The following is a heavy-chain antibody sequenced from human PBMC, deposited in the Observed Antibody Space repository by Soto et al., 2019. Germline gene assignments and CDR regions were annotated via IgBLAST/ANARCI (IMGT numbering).Heavy chain of an antibody. CDR2: IYYSGNT. Sequence: KTSETLSLTCTVSGGSISSREYYWSWIRQPPGKGLEWIGYIYYSGNTYYTPSLSSRLTISLDTSKSQFSLQLGSVTAADTAVYYCARYSNTALSGMDVWGQGTTVTVSS. CDR1: GGSISSREYY. J-gene: IGHJ6*02. V-gene: IGHV4-30-4*01. D-gene: IGHD6-13*01. CDR3: ARYSNTALSGMDV.